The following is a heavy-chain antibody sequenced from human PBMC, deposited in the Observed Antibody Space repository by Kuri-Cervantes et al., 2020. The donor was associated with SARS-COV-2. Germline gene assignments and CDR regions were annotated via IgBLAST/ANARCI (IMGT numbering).Heavy chain of an antibody. Sequence: ETLSLTCAASGFTLDDYGMNWVRQAPGKGLEWVASISSDSSYIHYADSVKGRFTISRDNAKNSLYLQMSSLRAEDTAVYYCARDLRLGKSLDYWGQGTLVTVSS. D-gene: IGHD7-27*01. V-gene: IGHV3-21*01. CDR2: ISSDSSYI. CDR3: ARDLRLGKSLDY. J-gene: IGHJ4*02. CDR1: GFTLDDYG.